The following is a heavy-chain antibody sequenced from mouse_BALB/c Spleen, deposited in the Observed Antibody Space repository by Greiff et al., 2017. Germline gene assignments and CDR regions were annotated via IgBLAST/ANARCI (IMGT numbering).Heavy chain of an antibody. J-gene: IGHJ2*01. V-gene: IGHV1S29*02. CDR1: GYTFTDYN. CDR2: IYPYNGGT. Sequence: EVKLMESGPELVKPGASVKISCKASGYTFTDYNMHWVKQSHGKSLEWIGYIYPYNGGTGYNQKFKSKATLTVDNSSSTAYMELRSLTSEDSAVYYCAREGHYGSSDYWGQGTTLTVSS. CDR3: AREGHYGSSDY. D-gene: IGHD1-1*01.